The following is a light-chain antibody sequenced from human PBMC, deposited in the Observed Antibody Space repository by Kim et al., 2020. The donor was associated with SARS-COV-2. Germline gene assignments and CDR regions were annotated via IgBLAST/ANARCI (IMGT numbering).Light chain of an antibody. Sequence: SSELTQDPAVSVALGQTVRITCQGDSLRSYYASWYQQKPGQAPLLVIYANANRPSGIPDRFSGSMSGNTASLTITGAQAEDEADYYCNSWDSSDNHRHV. V-gene: IGLV3-19*01. CDR3: NSWDSSDNHRHV. J-gene: IGLJ1*01. CDR1: SLRSYY. CDR2: ANA.